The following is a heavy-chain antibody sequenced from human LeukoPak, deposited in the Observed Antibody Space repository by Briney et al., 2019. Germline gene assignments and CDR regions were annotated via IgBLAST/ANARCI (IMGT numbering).Heavy chain of an antibody. CDR3: ARDSSRDGGYPTTTSDY. V-gene: IGHV1-18*01. Sequence: SVNLSRTCSGYTFTSYGISWVRLAPGQGLEWMGWISIYNGNRNYSQKLQGRVTMTTATSTSKAYMALRSLRSDDTAVYYCARDSSRDGGYPTTTSDYWGQGTLVTVSS. CDR1: GYTFTSYG. D-gene: IGHD5-12*01. CDR2: ISIYNGNR. J-gene: IGHJ4*02.